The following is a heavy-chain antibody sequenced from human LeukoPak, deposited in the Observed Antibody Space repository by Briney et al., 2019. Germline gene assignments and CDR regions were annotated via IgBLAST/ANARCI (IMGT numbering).Heavy chain of an antibody. V-gene: IGHV3-48*04. CDR2: SGISSGNT. CDR3: ARDQNYGFDS. Sequence: GGSLTLSWAASGFTFSNYSMNWVRLHPGEGLGWVSYSGISSGNTKYADSVEGRLTISGAHTTNSLFQRMHSLVIEDRAVYYCARDQNYGFDSGGKATLVTVSS. D-gene: IGHD1-7*01. J-gene: IGHJ4*02. CDR1: GFTFSNYS.